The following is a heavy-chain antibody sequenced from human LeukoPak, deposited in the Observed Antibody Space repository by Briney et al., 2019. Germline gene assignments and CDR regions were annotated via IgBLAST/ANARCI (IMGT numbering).Heavy chain of an antibody. CDR2: IKQDGSEK. V-gene: IGHV3-7*01. CDR3: ARGGSSGYYFFPDAFDI. Sequence: GGSLRLSCAASGLTFSSYWMSWVRQAPGKGLEWVANIKQDGSEKYYVDSVKGRFTISRDNAKNSLYLQMNSLRAEDTAVYYCARGGSSGYYFFPDAFDIWGQGTMVTVSS. CDR1: GLTFSSYW. D-gene: IGHD3-22*01. J-gene: IGHJ3*02.